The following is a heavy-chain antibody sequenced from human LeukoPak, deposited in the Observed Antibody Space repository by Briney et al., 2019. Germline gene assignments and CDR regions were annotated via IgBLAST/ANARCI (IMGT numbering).Heavy chain of an antibody. V-gene: IGHV3-23*01. Sequence: GGSLRLSCTASGFTFSTYAMNWVRQAPGKGLEWVSGISGSGVSTYHADSVEGRFTISRDNGKNSLYLQMNSLRDEDTAVYYCVRDFVVGAPDAFDIWGQGTMVTVSS. J-gene: IGHJ3*02. CDR3: VRDFVVGAPDAFDI. CDR1: GFTFSTYA. D-gene: IGHD1-26*01. CDR2: ISGSGVST.